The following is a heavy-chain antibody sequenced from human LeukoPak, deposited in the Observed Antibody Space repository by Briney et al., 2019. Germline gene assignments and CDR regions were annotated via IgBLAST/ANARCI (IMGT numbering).Heavy chain of an antibody. CDR3: AGGPYYDSSGYLPNYYGMDV. J-gene: IGHJ6*02. CDR1: GFIFSDYS. CDR2: ISSGGSTI. V-gene: IGHV3-48*01. D-gene: IGHD3-22*01. Sequence: PGGSLRLSCAASGFIFSDYSMNWVRQTPGKGLEWVAYISSGGSTIYYADSVKGRFTISRDNSKNTLYLQMNSLRAEDTAVYYCAGGPYYDSSGYLPNYYGMDVWGQGTTVTVSS.